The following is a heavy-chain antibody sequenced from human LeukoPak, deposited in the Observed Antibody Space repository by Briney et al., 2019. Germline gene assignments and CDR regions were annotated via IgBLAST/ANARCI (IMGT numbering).Heavy chain of an antibody. CDR2: ISSSGSTI. V-gene: IGHV3-48*03. CDR3: ARDSSYYGSGSFSD. D-gene: IGHD3-10*01. J-gene: IGHJ4*02. CDR1: GFTFSSYE. Sequence: GGALRLSCAACGFTFSSYEMNWVGQAPGKGVEGVSYISSSGSTIYYADSVKGRFTISRDHAKNPLSLQMNGLRAEDTAVYYCARDSSYYGSGSFSDWGQGTLVTVSS.